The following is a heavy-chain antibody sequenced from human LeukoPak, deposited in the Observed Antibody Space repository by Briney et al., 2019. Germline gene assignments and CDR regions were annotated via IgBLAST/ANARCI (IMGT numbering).Heavy chain of an antibody. Sequence: GGSLRLSCAASGFTFSSYAMSWVRQAPGKGLEWVSAISGSGGSTYYADSVKGRFTISRDNSKNTLYLQMNSLRAEDTAVYYCAKEGYCSSTSCYTDAFDIWGQGTMVTVSS. J-gene: IGHJ3*02. CDR1: GFTFSSYA. D-gene: IGHD2-2*02. V-gene: IGHV3-23*01. CDR2: ISGSGGST. CDR3: AKEGYCSSTSCYTDAFDI.